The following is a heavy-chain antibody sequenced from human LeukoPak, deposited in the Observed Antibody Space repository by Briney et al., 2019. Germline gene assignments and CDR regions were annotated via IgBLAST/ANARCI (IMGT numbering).Heavy chain of an antibody. CDR2: IYWDDDK. CDR3: AHTGAYCGGDCYPLRPYYYYYMDV. V-gene: IGHV2-5*02. J-gene: IGHJ6*03. Sequence: SGPTLVNPTQTLTLTCTFSGFSLSTSGVGVGWIRQPPGKALERLALIYWDDDKRYSPSLKSRLTITKDTSKNQVVLTMTNMDPVDTATYYCAHTGAYCGGDCYPLRPYYYYYMDVWGKGTTVTVSS. CDR1: GFSLSTSGVG. D-gene: IGHD2-21*02.